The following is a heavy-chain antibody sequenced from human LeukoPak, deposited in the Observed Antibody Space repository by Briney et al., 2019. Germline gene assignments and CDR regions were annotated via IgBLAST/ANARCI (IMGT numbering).Heavy chain of an antibody. CDR1: GGSISGAGHY. CDR3: ARAVTGDFDY. J-gene: IGHJ4*01. V-gene: IGHV4-31*03. CDR2: IHYSGGT. D-gene: IGHD6-19*01. Sequence: PSETLSLTCTVSGGSISGAGHYWGWIRQHPGKGLECIGYIHYSGGTNYNPSLKSRVTISVDTSKNQFSLRLTSVTGADTAVYYCARAVTGDFDYWGHGALVTVSS.